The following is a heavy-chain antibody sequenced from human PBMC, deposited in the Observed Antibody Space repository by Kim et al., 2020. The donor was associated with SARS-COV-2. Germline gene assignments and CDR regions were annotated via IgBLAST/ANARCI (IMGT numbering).Heavy chain of an antibody. V-gene: IGHV1-24*01. J-gene: IGHJ6*02. CDR3: ATSVAVAGTTHNYSYYYGMDV. D-gene: IGHD6-19*01. CDR1: GYTLTELS. CDR2: FDPEDGET. Sequence: ASVKVSCKVSGYTLTELSMHWVRQAPGKGLEWMGVFDPEDGETIYAQKFQGRVTMTEDTSTDAAYMELSSQRSEDTAVYYCATSVAVAGTTHNYSYYYGMDVWGQGTTVTVSS.